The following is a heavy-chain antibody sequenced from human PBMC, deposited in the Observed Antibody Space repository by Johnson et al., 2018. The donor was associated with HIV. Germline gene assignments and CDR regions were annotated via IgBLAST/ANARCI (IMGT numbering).Heavy chain of an antibody. CDR1: GFTFSSYA. V-gene: IGHV3-48*04. CDR3: ARHRAAVLWFREGDTFDI. D-gene: IGHD3-10*01. CDR2: IGRSGSTF. Sequence: EVQLVESGGGVVQPGGSLRLSCATSGFTFSSYAMHWVRQAPVKGLEWVSYIGRSGSTFYYADSVKGRFTISRDNAKNSLYLQMNSLRAEDTAVYYCARHRAAVLWFREGDTFDIWGQGTMVTVSS. J-gene: IGHJ3*02.